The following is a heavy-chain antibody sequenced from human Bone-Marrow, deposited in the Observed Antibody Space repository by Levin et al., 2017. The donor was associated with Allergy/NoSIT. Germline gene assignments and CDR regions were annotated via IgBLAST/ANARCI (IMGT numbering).Heavy chain of an antibody. CDR1: GFTFSNYA. Sequence: PGGSLRLSCAASGFTFSNYAIHWVRQAPGKGLEWVALISNNGNNKYYADSVKGRFTLSRDNSKNTLYLQMNSLRPDDTAVYYCARDRTAVAEGWFDPWGQGTLVTVSS. CDR3: ARDRTAVAEGWFDP. CDR2: ISNNGNNK. D-gene: IGHD6-19*01. J-gene: IGHJ5*02. V-gene: IGHV3-30*04.